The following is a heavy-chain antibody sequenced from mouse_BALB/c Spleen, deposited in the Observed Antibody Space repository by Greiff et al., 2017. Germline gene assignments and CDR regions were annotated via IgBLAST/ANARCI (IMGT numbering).Heavy chain of an antibody. Sequence: VQLQQSGAELAKPGASVKMSCKASGYTFTSYWMHWVKQRPGQGLEWIGYINPSTGYTEYNQKFKDKATLTADKSSSTAYMQLSSLTSEDSAVYYCAREGYDYDGSAMDYWGQGTSVTVSS. CDR3: AREGYDYDGSAMDY. D-gene: IGHD2-4*01. CDR1: GYTFTSYW. J-gene: IGHJ4*01. V-gene: IGHV1-7*01. CDR2: INPSTGYT.